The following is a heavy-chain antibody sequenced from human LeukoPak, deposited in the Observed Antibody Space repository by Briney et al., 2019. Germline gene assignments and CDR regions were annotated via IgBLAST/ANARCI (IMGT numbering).Heavy chain of an antibody. J-gene: IGHJ3*02. V-gene: IGHV4-34*01. D-gene: IGHD2-8*01. Sequence: SETLSLTCAVDDGSFSVYHWSWIRQPQGKGLEWIGEIDHSGSTNYNPSLKSRVTISIDTSRNQSSLKLSSVTAADTGVYYCARYGVWAFDIWGQGTMVTVSS. CDR2: IDHSGST. CDR1: DGSFSVYH. CDR3: ARYGVWAFDI.